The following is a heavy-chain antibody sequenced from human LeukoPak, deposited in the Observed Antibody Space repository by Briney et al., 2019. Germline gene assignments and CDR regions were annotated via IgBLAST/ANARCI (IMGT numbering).Heavy chain of an antibody. CDR3: AGEHRGGYRFDY. CDR2: IYYSGST. D-gene: IGHD3-22*01. Sequence: SETLSLTCSVSDGSINTYDWSWIRQPPGKGLEWIGYIYYSGSTIYNPSLKSRVTISLDTSRNQFSLKLNSATAADTAVYYCAGEHRGGYRFDYWGQGTLVTVSS. CDR1: DGSINTYD. J-gene: IGHJ4*02. V-gene: IGHV4-59*01.